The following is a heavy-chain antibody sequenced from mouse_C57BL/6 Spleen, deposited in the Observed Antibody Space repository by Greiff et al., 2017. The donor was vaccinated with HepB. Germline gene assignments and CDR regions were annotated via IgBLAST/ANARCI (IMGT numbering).Heavy chain of an antibody. CDR1: GYTFTDYE. D-gene: IGHD1-1*01. J-gene: IGHJ3*01. CDR2: IDPETGGT. V-gene: IGHV1-15*01. CDR3: TRSPPASDYYGSSSPFAY. Sequence: QVQLQQSGAELVRPGASVTLSCKASGYTFTDYEMHWVKQTPVHGLEWIGAIDPETGGTAYNQKFKGKAILTADKSSSTAYMELRSLTSEDSAVYYSTRSPPASDYYGSSSPFAYWGQGTLVTVSA.